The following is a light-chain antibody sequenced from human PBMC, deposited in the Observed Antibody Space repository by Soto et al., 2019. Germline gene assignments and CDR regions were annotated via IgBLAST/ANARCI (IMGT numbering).Light chain of an antibody. CDR2: WAS. Sequence: VMTQSPDSLAVSLGERATINCKSSQSLLYSPNNQNYLAWYQQKPGQPPKLLIYWASTRESGVPDRFSGSGSVTDFTLTISSLQAEDVAVYYCQQYYTTPMFTFGQGTKLEIK. CDR3: QQYYTTPMFT. CDR1: QSLLYSPNNQNY. J-gene: IGKJ2*01. V-gene: IGKV4-1*01.